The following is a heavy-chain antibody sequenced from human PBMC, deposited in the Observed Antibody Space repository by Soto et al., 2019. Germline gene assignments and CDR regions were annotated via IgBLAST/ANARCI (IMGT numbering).Heavy chain of an antibody. D-gene: IGHD3-10*01. CDR2: IWYDGSNK. Sequence: GGSLRLSCAASGFTFSSYGMHWVRQAPGKGLEWVAVIWYDGSNKYYADSVKGRFTISRDNSKNTLYLQMNSLRAEDTAVYYCARGREGFGGLLRYYYMDVWSKGSTVTVSS. V-gene: IGHV3-33*01. CDR1: GFTFSSYG. J-gene: IGHJ6*03. CDR3: ARGREGFGGLLRYYYMDV.